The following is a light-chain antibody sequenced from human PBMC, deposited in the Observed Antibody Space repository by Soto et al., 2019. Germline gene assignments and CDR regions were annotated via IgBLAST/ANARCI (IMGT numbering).Light chain of an antibody. CDR3: QQRDDWVS. CDR2: GAS. V-gene: IGKV3D-20*02. J-gene: IGKJ4*01. CDR1: QSVSSSY. Sequence: EIVLTQSPGTLSLSPGERATLSCRASQSVSSSYLAWYQQKPGQAPRLLIYGASTRATGIPARFSGSGSGTDFTLTISSLEPEDFAVYYCQQRDDWVSFGGGTKVEIK.